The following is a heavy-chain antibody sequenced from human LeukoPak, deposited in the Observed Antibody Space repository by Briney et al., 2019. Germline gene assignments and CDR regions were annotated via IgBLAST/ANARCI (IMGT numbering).Heavy chain of an antibody. CDR2: ISWNSGSI. J-gene: IGHJ4*02. V-gene: IGHV3-9*01. Sequence: GRSLRLSCAASGFTFDDYAMHWVRQAPGKGLEWVSGISWNSGSIGYADFVKGRFTISRDNAKNSLYLQMNSLRAEDTALYYCAKDMKRVVPAATFDYWGQGTLVTVSS. CDR3: AKDMKRVVPAATFDY. D-gene: IGHD2-2*01. CDR1: GFTFDDYA.